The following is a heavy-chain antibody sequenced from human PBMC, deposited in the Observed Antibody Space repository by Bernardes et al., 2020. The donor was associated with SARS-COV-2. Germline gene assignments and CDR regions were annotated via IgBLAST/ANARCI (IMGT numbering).Heavy chain of an antibody. J-gene: IGHJ3*02. CDR2: IYHSGGT. D-gene: IGHD2-15*01. V-gene: IGHV4-30-2*01. CDR1: GGSINSDDSS. Sequence: SETLSLTCTVSGGSINSDDSSWSWLPQPKGQDLEWIGYIYHSGGTYYNPSLETRVTISILKSKRQFSLKMRSVTAADTAVYYCARGAAAFDIWGQGTVVTVSS. CDR3: ARGAAAFDI.